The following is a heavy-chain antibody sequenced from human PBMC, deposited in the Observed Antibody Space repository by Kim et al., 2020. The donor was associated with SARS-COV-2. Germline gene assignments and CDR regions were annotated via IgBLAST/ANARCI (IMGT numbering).Heavy chain of an antibody. V-gene: IGHV4-34*01. Sequence: NPSLKSRVTISVDTSKNQCSLKLSSVTAADTAVYYCARERGYYYGTPDLWGRGTLVTVSS. CDR3: ARERGYYYGTPDL. D-gene: IGHD3-10*01. J-gene: IGHJ2*01.